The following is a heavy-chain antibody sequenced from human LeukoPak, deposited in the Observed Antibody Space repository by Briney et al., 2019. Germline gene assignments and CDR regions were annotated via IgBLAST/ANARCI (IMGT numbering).Heavy chain of an antibody. J-gene: IGHJ3*02. CDR1: GGSISSSSYY. CDR3: ARPSRNYDFRSCYCNDGFDI. CDR2: SYYSGSP. V-gene: IGHV4-39*01. D-gene: IGHD3-3*01. Sequence: SETVSLTCTVSGGSISSSSYYWGWIRQPPGKGLEWYGSSYYSGSPYYNPSLKSRVTISGDTSKNQFSLQLSSVTAADTAVYYCARPSRNYDFRSCYCNDGFDIWGQGTMVTVSS.